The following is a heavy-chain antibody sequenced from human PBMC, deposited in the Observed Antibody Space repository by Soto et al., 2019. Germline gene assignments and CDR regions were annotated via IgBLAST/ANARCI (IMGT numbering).Heavy chain of an antibody. Sequence: QVQLVESGGGVVQPGRSLRLSCAASGFTFSSYAMHWVRRAPGKGLEWMAVMSYDGSNKYYADSVKGRFAISGDNSKNTLYLQMNSLRTEDTALYYCARDGGAYWGQGTLVIVSS. V-gene: IGHV3-30*09. CDR2: MSYDGSNK. J-gene: IGHJ4*02. CDR3: ARDGGAY. D-gene: IGHD3-16*01. CDR1: GFTFSSYA.